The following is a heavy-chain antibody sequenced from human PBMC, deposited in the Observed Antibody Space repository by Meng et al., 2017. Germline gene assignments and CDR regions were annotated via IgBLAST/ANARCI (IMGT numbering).Heavy chain of an antibody. V-gene: IGHV1-18*01. CDR3: ARVSHTYYYDSSGYYPSDY. CDR1: GYPFTSYG. CDR2: ISAYNGNT. Sequence: QVQLGQSGAEVKKPGDSVKVSCKASGYPFTSYGISWVRQAPGQGLEWMGWISAYNGNTNYTQKLQGRVTMTTDTSTSTAYMELRSLRSDDTAVYYCARVSHTYYYDSSGYYPSDYWGQGTLVTVSS. D-gene: IGHD3-22*01. J-gene: IGHJ4*02.